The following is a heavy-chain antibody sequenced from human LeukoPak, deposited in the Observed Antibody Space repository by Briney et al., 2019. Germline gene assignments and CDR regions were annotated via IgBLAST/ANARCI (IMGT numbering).Heavy chain of an antibody. V-gene: IGHV3-21*01. CDR1: GFTFSSYS. CDR2: ISSSSSYI. Sequence: KTGGSLRLSCAASGFTFSSYSMNWVRQAPGKGLEWVSSISSSSSYIYYADSVKGRFTISRDNAKNSLYLQMNSLRAEDTAVYYCARSSGSFWYFDLWGRGTLVTVSS. CDR3: ARSSGSFWYFDL. D-gene: IGHD3-22*01. J-gene: IGHJ2*01.